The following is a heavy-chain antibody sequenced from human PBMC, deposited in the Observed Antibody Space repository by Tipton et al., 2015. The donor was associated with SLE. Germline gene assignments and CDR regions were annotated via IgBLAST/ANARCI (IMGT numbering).Heavy chain of an antibody. V-gene: IGHV4-59*01. D-gene: IGHD2-15*01. CDR2: IYYSGST. CDR1: GGSINSYY. Sequence: TLSLTCTVSGGSINSYYWNWIRQPPGRGLEWIGCIYYSGSTNYNPSLKSRVTISVDTSKNQFSLKLSSVTAADTAVYYCARAEGSWDAFDIWGQGTMVTVSS. CDR3: ARAEGSWDAFDI. J-gene: IGHJ3*02.